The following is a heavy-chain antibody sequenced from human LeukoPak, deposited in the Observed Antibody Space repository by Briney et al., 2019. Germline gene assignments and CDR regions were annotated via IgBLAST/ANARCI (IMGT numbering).Heavy chain of an antibody. J-gene: IGHJ4*02. V-gene: IGHV4-59*08. CDR1: GGSISSDY. CDR3: ARQLTGDRDGCDN. D-gene: IGHD7-27*01. Sequence: SETLSLTCAVPGGSISSDYWSWIRQPLGKGLEWIGYICDSRRSNYNPAHKRRVTITVNTSKNQFSLRLSSVTAADTAVYYGARQLTGDRDGCDNWGQGTLVTVSS. CDR2: ICDSRRS.